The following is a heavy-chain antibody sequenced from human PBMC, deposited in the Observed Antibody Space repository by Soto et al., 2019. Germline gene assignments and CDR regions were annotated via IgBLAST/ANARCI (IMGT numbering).Heavy chain of an antibody. CDR2: IKQDGSEI. Sequence: PGGSLRLSCAVSGFTFSRYWMTWVRQAPGKGLEWVANIKQDGSEIYYVDSVKGRFTISRDNAENSLYLQMNSLRAEDTAVYYCARDPVCSGGSCYDYWGQGTLVTVSS. V-gene: IGHV3-7*01. CDR3: ARDPVCSGGSCYDY. CDR1: GFTFSRYW. J-gene: IGHJ4*02. D-gene: IGHD2-15*01.